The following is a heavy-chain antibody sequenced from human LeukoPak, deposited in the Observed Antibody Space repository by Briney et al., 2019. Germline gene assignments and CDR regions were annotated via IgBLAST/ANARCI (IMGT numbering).Heavy chain of an antibody. CDR3: AKNQYYDFWSGYGGGYFDY. D-gene: IGHD3-3*01. J-gene: IGHJ4*02. Sequence: GGSLRLPCAASRFTFSSYAMSWVRQAPGKGLEWVSAISGSGDSTYYADSVKGRFTISRDNSKNTLYLQMNSLRAEDTAVYYCAKNQYYDFWSGYGGGYFDYWGQGTLVTVSS. V-gene: IGHV3-23*01. CDR1: RFTFSSYA. CDR2: ISGSGDST.